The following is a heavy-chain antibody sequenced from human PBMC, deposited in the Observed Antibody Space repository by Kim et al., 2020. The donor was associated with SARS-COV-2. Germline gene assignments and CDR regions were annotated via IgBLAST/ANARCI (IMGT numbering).Heavy chain of an antibody. J-gene: IGHJ5*02. CDR3: ARGSGYCSSTSCYDWFDP. Sequence: ASVKVSCKASGYTFTSYAMHWVRQAPGQRLEWMGWINAGNGNTKYSQKFQGRVTITRDTSASTAYMELSSLRSEDTAVYYCARGSGYCSSTSCYDWFDPWGQGTLVTISS. V-gene: IGHV1-3*01. CDR1: GYTFTSYA. CDR2: INAGNGNT. D-gene: IGHD2-2*01.